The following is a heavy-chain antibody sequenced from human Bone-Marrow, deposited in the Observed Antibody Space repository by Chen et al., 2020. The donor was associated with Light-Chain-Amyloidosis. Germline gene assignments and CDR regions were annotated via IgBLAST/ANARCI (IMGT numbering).Heavy chain of an antibody. J-gene: IGHJ3*02. CDR2: ISGSGGSR. Sequence: AQRGGSLRLSCAASGFAFSSYAMSWVRQAPGKGLEWVSTISGSGGSRYYGDSVKGRLTISRDNSKNALFLQMNSLRAEDTAVYYCAKDISYDDILPGYPADAFDIWGQGTMVTVSS. D-gene: IGHD3-9*01. CDR3: AKDISYDDILPGYPADAFDI. V-gene: IGHV3-23*01. CDR1: GFAFSSYA.